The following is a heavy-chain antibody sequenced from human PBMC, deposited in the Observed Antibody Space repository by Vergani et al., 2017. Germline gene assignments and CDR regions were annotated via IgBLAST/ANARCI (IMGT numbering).Heavy chain of an antibody. CDR1: GFTFSSYG. Sequence: QVQLVESGGGVVQPGRSLRLSCAASGFTFSSYGMHWVRQAPGKGLEWVAVISYDGSNKYYADSVKGRFTISRDNSKNTLYLQMNSLRAEDTAVYYCAKDKPYSSSWSKGGYXFDYWGQGTLVTVSS. CDR2: ISYDGSNK. J-gene: IGHJ4*02. D-gene: IGHD6-13*01. CDR3: AKDKPYSSSWSKGGYXFDY. V-gene: IGHV3-30*18.